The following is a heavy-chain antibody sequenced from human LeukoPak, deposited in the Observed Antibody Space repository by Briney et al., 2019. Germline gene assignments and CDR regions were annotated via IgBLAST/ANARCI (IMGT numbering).Heavy chain of an antibody. V-gene: IGHV1-18*01. CDR1: GYAFSSYG. Sequence: ASVKVSCKASGYAFSSYGINWVRQAPGQGLEWMGWISVINSGNTRYAQNFQGRLTMTTDTSTTTAYMKLRSLRSDGTAVYYCSREFPFCGADCFSGGFDTWGQGTMVTVS. CDR2: ISVINSGNT. J-gene: IGHJ3*02. CDR3: SREFPFCGADCFSGGFDT. D-gene: IGHD2-21*02.